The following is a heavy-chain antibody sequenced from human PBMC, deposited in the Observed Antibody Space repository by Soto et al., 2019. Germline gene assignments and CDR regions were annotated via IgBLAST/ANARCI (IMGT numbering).Heavy chain of an antibody. CDR1: GGSISSGDYY. D-gene: IGHD6-19*01. CDR2: IYYSGST. V-gene: IGHV4-30-4*01. Sequence: PSETLSLTCTVSGGSISSGDYYWSWIRQPPGKGLEWIGYIYYSGSTYYNPSLKSRVTISVDTSKNQFSLKLSSATAADTAVYYCARHVNLPLAGTGFASWGRGTLVTVSS. CDR3: ARHVNLPLAGTGFAS. J-gene: IGHJ4*02.